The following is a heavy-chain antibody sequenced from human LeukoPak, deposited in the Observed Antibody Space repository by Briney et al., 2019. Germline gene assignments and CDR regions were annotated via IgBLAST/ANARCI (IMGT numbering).Heavy chain of an antibody. CDR3: ASSVDTAMPRVDY. V-gene: IGHV4-61*01. D-gene: IGHD5-18*01. CDR1: GGSFSSGSYY. CDR2: IYYSGST. Sequence: SETLSLTCTVSGGSFSSGSYYWSWIRQPPGKGLEWIGYIYYSGSTNDNPSLKSRVTISVDTSKNQFSLKLSSVTAADTAVYYCASSVDTAMPRVDYWGQGTLVTVSS. J-gene: IGHJ4*02.